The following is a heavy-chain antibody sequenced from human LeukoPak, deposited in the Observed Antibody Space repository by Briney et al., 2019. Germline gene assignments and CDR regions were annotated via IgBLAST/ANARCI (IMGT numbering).Heavy chain of an antibody. D-gene: IGHD2-2*01. V-gene: IGHV3-7*01. Sequence: GGSLRLSCAASGFTFSSYSMNWVRQAPGKGLEWVANIKQDGSEKYYVDSVKGRFTISRDNAKNSLYLQMNSLRAEDTAVYYCVTGDIVVVPALYWGQGTLVTVSS. J-gene: IGHJ4*02. CDR2: IKQDGSEK. CDR3: VTGDIVVVPALY. CDR1: GFTFSSYS.